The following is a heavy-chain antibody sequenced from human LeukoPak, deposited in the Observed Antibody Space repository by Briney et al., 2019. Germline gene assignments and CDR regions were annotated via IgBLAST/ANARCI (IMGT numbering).Heavy chain of an antibody. J-gene: IGHJ3*02. Sequence: ASVKVSCKASGYTFTSYYMHWVRQAPGQGLEWMEIINPSGGGTSYAQKFQGRVAMTRDTSTSTVYMELSSLRSEDTAVYYCAALAAAGSDAFDIWGQGTMVTVSS. CDR3: AALAAAGSDAFDI. CDR2: INPSGGGT. D-gene: IGHD6-13*01. V-gene: IGHV1-46*01. CDR1: GYTFTSYY.